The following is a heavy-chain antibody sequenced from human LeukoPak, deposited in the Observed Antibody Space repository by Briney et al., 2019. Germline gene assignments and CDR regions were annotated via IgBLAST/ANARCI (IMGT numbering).Heavy chain of an antibody. D-gene: IGHD3-22*01. CDR3: ARGVTMIVVVIRDWYFDL. J-gene: IGHJ2*01. V-gene: IGHV4-39*01. CDR1: GGSISSSSYY. CDR2: IYYTRST. Sequence: SETLSLTCTVSGGSISSSSYYWGWIRQPPGKGLEWIGSIYYTRSTYYNPSLKSRVTISVDTSKNQFSLKLTSVTAADTAVYYCARGVTMIVVVIRDWYFDLWGRGTLVTVSS.